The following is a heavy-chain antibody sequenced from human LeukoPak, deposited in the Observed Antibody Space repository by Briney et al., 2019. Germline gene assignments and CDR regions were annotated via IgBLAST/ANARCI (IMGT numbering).Heavy chain of an antibody. J-gene: IGHJ4*02. CDR3: ARDAQPRTTEFDF. CDR2: IKQDGSEK. Sequence: GGSLRLSCAASGFTFSSYSMNWVRQAPGKGLEWVANIKQDGSEKYYVDSVKGRFTISRDNAKNSLYLQMNSLRAEDTAVYYCARDAQPRTTEFDFWGQGTLVTVSS. D-gene: IGHD1-1*01. CDR1: GFTFSSYS. V-gene: IGHV3-7*01.